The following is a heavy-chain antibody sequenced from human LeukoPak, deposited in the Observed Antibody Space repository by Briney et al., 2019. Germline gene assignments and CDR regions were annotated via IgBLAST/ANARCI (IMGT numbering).Heavy chain of an antibody. Sequence: GGSLRLSCAASGFTFSYYEMNWVRQAPGKGLEWVSYISGSGSTIYYSDSVKGRFTISRDDAKNSLYLQMNSLRAEDTAVYYCAGYSSSSWGQGTLVTVSS. J-gene: IGHJ5*02. CDR1: GFTFSYYE. D-gene: IGHD6-13*01. CDR3: AGYSSSS. V-gene: IGHV3-48*03. CDR2: ISGSGSTI.